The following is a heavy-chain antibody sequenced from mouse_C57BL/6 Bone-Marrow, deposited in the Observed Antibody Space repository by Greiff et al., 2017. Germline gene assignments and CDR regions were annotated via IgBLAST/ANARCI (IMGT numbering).Heavy chain of an antibody. CDR1: DSEVFPNAY. J-gene: IGHJ1*03. D-gene: IGHD1-1*01. CDR3: ACDYYGSSPYWYFDV. Sequence: SGSELRSPGSSVKLSCKDFDSEVFPNAYMSWVRQKPGHGVEWIGGILPSIGRTIYGEKFEDKAKLDADTLSNTAYLELNSLTSEDSAIYYCACDYYGSSPYWYFDVWGTGTTVTVSS. V-gene: IGHV15-2*01. CDR2: ILPSIGRT.